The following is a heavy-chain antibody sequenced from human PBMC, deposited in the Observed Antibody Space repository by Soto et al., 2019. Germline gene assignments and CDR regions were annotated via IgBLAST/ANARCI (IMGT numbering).Heavy chain of an antibody. V-gene: IGHV2-5*01. J-gene: IGHJ5*02. CDR3: AHREAAGTGLKWFDP. CDR2: IYWNDDK. CDR1: GIPLSTSGVG. D-gene: IGHD6-13*01. Sequence: QITLKESGPTLVKPTQTLTLTCTFSGIPLSTSGVGVGWIRQPPGKALEWHALIYWNDDKSYSPSLKTRLTITKDTSKNQVVLTMTNMDPVDTATYYCAHREAAGTGLKWFDPWGQGTLVTVSS.